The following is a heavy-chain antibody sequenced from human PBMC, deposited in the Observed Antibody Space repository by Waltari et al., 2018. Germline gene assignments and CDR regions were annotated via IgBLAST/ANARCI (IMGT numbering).Heavy chain of an antibody. Sequence: QLVQSGAEVKKPGSSVIVSCKASGGTFNSFALSWLRQAPGQGLEWMGGVIPRFNTPTYARKFQGRLTVTADESTSTAYMELNSLRSEDSALYYCATRIPSDHSGSFYYYGMDVWGQGTTVTVSS. V-gene: IGHV1-69*13. CDR3: ATRIPSDHSGSFYYYGMDV. D-gene: IGHD6-6*01. J-gene: IGHJ6*02. CDR1: GGTFNSFA. CDR2: VIPRFNTP.